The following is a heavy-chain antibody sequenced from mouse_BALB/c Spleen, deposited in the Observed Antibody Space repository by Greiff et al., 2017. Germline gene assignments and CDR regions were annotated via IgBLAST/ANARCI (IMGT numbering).Heavy chain of an antibody. CDR1: GFSLTSYG. J-gene: IGHJ2*01. CDR2: IWAGGST. Sequence: QVQLKESGPGLVAPSQSLSITCTVSGFSLTSYGVHWVRQPPGKGLEWLGVIWAGGSTNYNSALMSRLSISKDNSKSQVFLKMNSLQTDDTAMYYCAREGWDFGGSSYFDYWGQGTTLTVSS. V-gene: IGHV2-9*02. CDR3: AREGWDFGGSSYFDY. D-gene: IGHD1-1*01.